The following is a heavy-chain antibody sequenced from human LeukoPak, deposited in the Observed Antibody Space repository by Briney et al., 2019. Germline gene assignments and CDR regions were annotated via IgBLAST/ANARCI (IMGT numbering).Heavy chain of an antibody. CDR1: GGSISSGRYY. J-gene: IGHJ5*02. CDR2: IETSGST. V-gene: IGHV4-61*02. Sequence: SETLSLTFTVSGGSISSGRYYWSWIRQPAGKGLEWIGRIETSGSTKYNPSLNSRVTISVDTSKNQFSLKLNSVTAADTAVYYCARYHMVNRGVNWFDPWGQGTLVTVSS. CDR3: ARYHMVNRGVNWFDP. D-gene: IGHD2-2*01.